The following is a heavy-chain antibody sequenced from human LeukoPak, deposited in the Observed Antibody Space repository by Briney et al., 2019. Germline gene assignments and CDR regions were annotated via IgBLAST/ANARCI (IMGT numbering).Heavy chain of an antibody. V-gene: IGHV3-11*04. J-gene: IGHJ4*02. CDR3: ARDRGSDEDYFDY. CDR2: ISSSGSTI. D-gene: IGHD1-1*01. Sequence: GGSLRLSCAASGFTFSDYYMSWIRQAPGKGLEWVSYISSSGSTIYYADSVKGRFTISRDNAKNSLYLQMNSLRAEHTAVYYCARDRGSDEDYFDYWGQGTLVTVSS. CDR1: GFTFSDYY.